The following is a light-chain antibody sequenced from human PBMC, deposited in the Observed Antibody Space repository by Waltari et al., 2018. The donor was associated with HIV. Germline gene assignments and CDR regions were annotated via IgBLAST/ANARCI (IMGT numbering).Light chain of an antibody. J-gene: IGKJ5*01. Sequence: EIVLTQSPATLSLSPGERATLSCRASQSVSSYLAWYQQKPGQAPRLLIYGASSRATGIPARFSGSASGTDFTLTISSLEPGDFAVYYCQQRSNWPITFGQGTRLEIK. CDR1: QSVSSY. CDR3: QQRSNWPIT. CDR2: GAS. V-gene: IGKV3-11*01.